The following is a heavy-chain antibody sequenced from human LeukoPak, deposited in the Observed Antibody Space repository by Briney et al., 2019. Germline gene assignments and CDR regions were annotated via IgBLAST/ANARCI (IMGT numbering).Heavy chain of an antibody. J-gene: IGHJ4*02. CDR2: IWYDGSNK. V-gene: IGHV3-33*06. Sequence: GRTLRLSCAATGFTISSHGMIWVLQAPGNMLKWVAVIWYDGSNKYYADSVKGRFTISRDNSKNTLYLQMNSLRAEDTAVYYCAKDRSLSIDYWGQGTLVTVSS. CDR3: AKDRSLSIDY. CDR1: GFTISSHG.